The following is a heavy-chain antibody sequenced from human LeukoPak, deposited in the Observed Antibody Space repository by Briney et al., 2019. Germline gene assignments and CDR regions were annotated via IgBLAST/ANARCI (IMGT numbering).Heavy chain of an antibody. D-gene: IGHD2-21*02. V-gene: IGHV3-23*01. Sequence: GGSLRLSCAASGFTFSSYAMSWVRQAPGKGLEWVSAISGSGGSTYYADSVKGRFTISRDNSKNTLYLQMNSLRAEDTAVYYCANSLYCGGDCYPYYYYYYMDVWGKGTTVTVSS. J-gene: IGHJ6*03. CDR3: ANSLYCGGDCYPYYYYYYMDV. CDR1: GFTFSSYA. CDR2: ISGSGGST.